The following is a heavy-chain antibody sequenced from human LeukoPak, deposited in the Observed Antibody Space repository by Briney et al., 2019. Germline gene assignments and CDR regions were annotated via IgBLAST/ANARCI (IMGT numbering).Heavy chain of an antibody. J-gene: IGHJ5*02. V-gene: IGHV3-11*01. D-gene: IGHD2-2*01. CDR2: ISSGSSTL. CDR1: GFIFSDYY. Sequence: GSLRLSCAASGFIFSDYYMSWIRQAPGKGLEWISYISSGSSTLYYAESVKGRFTISRDNAKNSLYLQMNSLRAEDTALYHCARGDCSSTSCCRFDPWGQGTLVTVSS. CDR3: ARGDCSSTSCCRFDP.